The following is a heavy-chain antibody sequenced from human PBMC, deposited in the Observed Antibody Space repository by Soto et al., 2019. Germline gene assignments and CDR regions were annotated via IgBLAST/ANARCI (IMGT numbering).Heavy chain of an antibody. CDR3: ALRSMAVVPEY. V-gene: IGHV4-59*01. D-gene: IGHD3-22*01. CDR1: GDSISSYY. J-gene: IGHJ4*02. Sequence: QVQLQESGPGLVKPSETLSLTCAVSGDSISSYYCMRIRQPPGKGLESIGYLYYGRSANYNPSLKSRVTLSVDTSTNQCSLTLSSRTAADTPVYYCALRSMAVVPEYWGQGTLGTVSS. CDR2: LYYGRSA.